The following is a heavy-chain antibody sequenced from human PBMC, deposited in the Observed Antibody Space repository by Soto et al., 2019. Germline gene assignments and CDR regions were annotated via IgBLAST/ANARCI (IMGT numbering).Heavy chain of an antibody. CDR2: ISYDGSNK. CDR3: AKDRLSRGYSYGPYYSYGMDV. J-gene: IGHJ6*02. D-gene: IGHD5-18*01. V-gene: IGHV3-30*18. Sequence: VGSLRLSCAASGFTLSSYGMHWVRQAPGKGVEWVAVISYDGSNKYYADSVKGRFTISRDNSKNTLYLQMNSLRAEDTAVYYCAKDRLSRGYSYGPYYSYGMDVWGQGTTVTVSS. CDR1: GFTLSSYG.